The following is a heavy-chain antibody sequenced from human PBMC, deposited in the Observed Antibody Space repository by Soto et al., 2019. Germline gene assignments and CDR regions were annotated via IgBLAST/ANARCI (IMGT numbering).Heavy chain of an antibody. D-gene: IGHD3-10*01. V-gene: IGHV3-30-3*01. CDR3: ARVGGGGETFYFYGMDV. CDR1: GFTFTIYT. J-gene: IGHJ6*02. CDR2: ISYEGSIK. Sequence: GSLRLSCAASGFTFTIYTMHWVRQAPGKGLEWVSVISYEGSIKYYADSVKGRFTISRHNAKNTLYLQMNGLRVEDTAVYYCARVGGGGETFYFYGMDVWGQGTTVTVSS.